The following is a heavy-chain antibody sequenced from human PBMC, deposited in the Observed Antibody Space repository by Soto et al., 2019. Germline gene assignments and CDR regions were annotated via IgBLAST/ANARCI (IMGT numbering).Heavy chain of an antibody. CDR3: AKSITIFGVVPDFDY. CDR2: IDSVGSHS. Sequence: GGSLRLSCAASGFTFNSYWMHWVRQVPGKGLVWVSRIDSVGSHSGYADSVKGRFTISRDTARNTLYLQMNSLRAEDTAVYYCAKSITIFGVVPDFDYWGQGTLVTVSS. J-gene: IGHJ4*02. D-gene: IGHD3-3*01. V-gene: IGHV3-74*01. CDR1: GFTFNSYW.